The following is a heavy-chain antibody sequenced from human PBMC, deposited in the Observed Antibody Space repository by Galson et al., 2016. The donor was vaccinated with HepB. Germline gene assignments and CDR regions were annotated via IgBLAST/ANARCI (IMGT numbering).Heavy chain of an antibody. Sequence: SLRLSCAASGFTFSSYAMSWVRQAPGKGLEWVSTISGRGGNTYYADSVKGRFTISRDNSKNTLFLQMNSLRAEDTAIYYCAKYLDVLEWPFDYWGQGTMVTVSS. CDR1: GFTFSSYA. J-gene: IGHJ4*03. CDR2: ISGRGGNT. CDR3: AKYLDVLEWPFDY. V-gene: IGHV3-23*01. D-gene: IGHD3-3*01.